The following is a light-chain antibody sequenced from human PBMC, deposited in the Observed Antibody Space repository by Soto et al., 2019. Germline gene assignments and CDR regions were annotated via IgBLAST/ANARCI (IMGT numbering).Light chain of an antibody. CDR2: GIS. CDR1: QSVSSNY. CDR3: EQNGSSPRT. Sequence: EIVLTQSPGTLSLSPGERATLSCRASQSVSSNYFAWYQQKPGQAPRLLIYGISSRATGIPDRFSGSGSGKDFSLTISRLEPEDFAVYYCEQNGSSPRTFGQGTKVE. J-gene: IGKJ1*01. V-gene: IGKV3-20*01.